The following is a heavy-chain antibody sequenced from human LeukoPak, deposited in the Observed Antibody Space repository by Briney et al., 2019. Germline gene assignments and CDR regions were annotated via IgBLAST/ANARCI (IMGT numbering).Heavy chain of an antibody. CDR3: AKRYYDFPLDY. CDR1: GFTFSIYA. J-gene: IGHJ4*02. V-gene: IGHV3-23*01. Sequence: SGGSLRLSRAASGFTFSIYAMNWVRQAPGKGLEWVSSISANGGETHYADSVKGRFTISRDNSKNTLYLQINNPRVEDTAVYYCAKRYYDFPLDYWGQGTLVTVSS. D-gene: IGHD3-3*01. CDR2: ISANGGET.